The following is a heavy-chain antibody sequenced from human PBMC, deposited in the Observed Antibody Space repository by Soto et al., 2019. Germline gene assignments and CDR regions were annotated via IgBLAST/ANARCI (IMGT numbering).Heavy chain of an antibody. CDR1: AGSFSSSSYY. J-gene: IGHJ5*02. V-gene: IGHV4-39*01. Sequence: PSETLSLTCTVSAGSFSSSSYYWGWIRQPPGQGLEWIGTIYYSGSTQYNQSLKSRVTVSLDTSKNQFSLRLNSVTAADTAVYYCARTRTTSLQNWLDIWGQGTLVTVSS. CDR3: ARTRTTSLQNWLDI. D-gene: IGHD4-17*01. CDR2: IYYSGST.